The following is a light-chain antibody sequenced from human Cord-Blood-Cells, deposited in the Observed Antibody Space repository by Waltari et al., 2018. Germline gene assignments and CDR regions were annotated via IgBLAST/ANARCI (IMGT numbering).Light chain of an antibody. V-gene: IGKV3-20*01. Sequence: EIVLTQSPGTLSLSPGESATLSCRASQSVSSSYLAWYQRKPGQAPRLLIYGASSGATGIPDRFSGSGYGKDFTLSISGLEPEDLAVYYWQQYGGVWTFGQGTKVEIK. J-gene: IGKJ1*01. CDR2: GAS. CDR1: QSVSSSY. CDR3: QQYGGVWT.